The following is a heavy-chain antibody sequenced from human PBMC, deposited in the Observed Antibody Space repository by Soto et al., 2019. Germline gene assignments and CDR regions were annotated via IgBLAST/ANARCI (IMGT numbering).Heavy chain of an antibody. CDR3: ATQGLPNYDSCGLDV. V-gene: IGHV1-69*12. Sequence: QVQLVQSGAEVKKPGSSVKVSCKASGGTFSSYAISWVRQAPGQGLEWMGGIIPMFGTANYAQKFPGRVTVNADASTIPAEMELSSLRSDDTSVYYCATQGLPNYDSCGLDVWGQGTTVTVSS. J-gene: IGHJ6*02. CDR2: IIPMFGTA. D-gene: IGHD5-18*01. CDR1: GGTFSSYA.